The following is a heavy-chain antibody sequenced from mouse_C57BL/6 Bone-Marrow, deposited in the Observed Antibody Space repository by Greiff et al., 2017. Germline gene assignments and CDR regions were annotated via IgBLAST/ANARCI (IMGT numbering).Heavy chain of an antibody. J-gene: IGHJ4*01. D-gene: IGHD2-1*01. CDR1: GFTFSSYG. Sequence: EVQRVESGGDLVKPGGSLKLSCAASGFTFSSYGMSWVRQTPDKRLEWVATISSGGSYTYYPDSVKGRFTISSDNAKNTLYLHMSSLKSEDTAMYYCASRNYGAMDYWGQGTSVTVSA. V-gene: IGHV5-6*01. CDR3: ASRNYGAMDY. CDR2: ISSGGSYT.